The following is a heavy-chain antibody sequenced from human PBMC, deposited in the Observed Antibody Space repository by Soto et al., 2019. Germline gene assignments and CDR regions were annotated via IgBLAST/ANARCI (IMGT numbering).Heavy chain of an antibody. D-gene: IGHD3-22*01. V-gene: IGHV3-30-3*01. J-gene: IGHJ4*02. CDR2: ISYDGSNK. Sequence: QVQLVESGGGVVQPGRSLRLSCAASGFTFSSYAMHWVRQAPGKGLEWVAVISYDGSNKYYADSVKGRFTISRDNSKNTVYLQMNSLRAEDTAVYYCARGEGITMIVVVHWGQGTLVTVSS. CDR3: ARGEGITMIVVVH. CDR1: GFTFSSYA.